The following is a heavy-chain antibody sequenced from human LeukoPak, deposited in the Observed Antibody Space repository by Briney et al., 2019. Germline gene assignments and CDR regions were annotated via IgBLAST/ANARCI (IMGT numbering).Heavy chain of an antibody. J-gene: IGHJ3*02. D-gene: IGHD2-21*01. Sequence: GGSLRLSCAASGFTFSGYDFHWVRQATGRGLEWVSAIGTVGDTHYLDSVKGRFTISRENARNSLYLQMNSLTAGDTAVYYCARETGDVLLGAFDIWGQGTMVTVS. CDR1: GFTFSGYD. CDR3: ARETGDVLLGAFDI. CDR2: IGTVGDT. V-gene: IGHV3-13*04.